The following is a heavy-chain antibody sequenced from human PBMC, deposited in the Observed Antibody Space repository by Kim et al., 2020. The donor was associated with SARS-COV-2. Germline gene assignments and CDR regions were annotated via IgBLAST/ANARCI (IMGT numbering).Heavy chain of an antibody. CDR1: GFTFSTYV. J-gene: IGHJ4*02. CDR3: ARGSVGATHYFDY. V-gene: IGHV3-30*03. Sequence: GGSLRLSCAASGFTFSTYVMHWVRQAPGKGLEWVAVISEDGSNRYYGDSVKGRSTISRDNSKNTRYLQVNSLRAEDTTVYYCARGSVGATHYFDYRGQGALVTVSS. D-gene: IGHD1-26*01. CDR2: ISEDGSNR.